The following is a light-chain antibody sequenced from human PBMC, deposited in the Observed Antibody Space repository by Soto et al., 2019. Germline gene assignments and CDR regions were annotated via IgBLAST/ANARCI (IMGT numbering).Light chain of an antibody. V-gene: IGKV1-5*01. CDR2: DAS. CDR1: QTISRW. J-gene: IGKJ1*01. CDR3: QQYNSYFQT. Sequence: IQLTQSPSTLSSSVGDRVTLTCRASQTISRWLAWYKQKPGKAPKLLSYDASSLESGVPPRFRGSGSGTEFTLTISSLQPDDVETYYCQQYNSYFQTFGQGTKVDIK.